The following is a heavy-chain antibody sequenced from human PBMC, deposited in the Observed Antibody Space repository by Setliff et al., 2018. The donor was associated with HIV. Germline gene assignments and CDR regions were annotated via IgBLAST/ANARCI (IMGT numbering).Heavy chain of an antibody. D-gene: IGHD4-17*01. CDR1: GYSISNDYY. J-gene: IGHJ5*02. CDR2: ISYRGRT. V-gene: IGHV4-38-2*01. Sequence: LSLTCAVSGYSISNDYYWGWIRQPPGKGLEWIGSISYRGRTYYNPSLKSRLSISVDTSKNQLSLKLSSVTAADTAVYYCARARTTVIRTVWFDRWGQGTLVTVSS. CDR3: ARARTTVIRTVWFDR.